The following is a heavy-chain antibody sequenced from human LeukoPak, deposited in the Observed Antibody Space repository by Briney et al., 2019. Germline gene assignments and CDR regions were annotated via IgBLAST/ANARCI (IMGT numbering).Heavy chain of an antibody. Sequence: GASVKVSCKVSGYTLTELAMHWDRQAPGKGLDWMGGYDPEDGETTYAQKFQGRVTMTEDTSTDTAYMELSSLRSEDTAVYYCAREGYCSGGSCLFSMSHLDYWGQGTLVTVSS. V-gene: IGHV1-24*01. J-gene: IGHJ4*02. CDR2: YDPEDGET. CDR3: AREGYCSGGSCLFSMSHLDY. CDR1: GYTLTELA. D-gene: IGHD2-15*01.